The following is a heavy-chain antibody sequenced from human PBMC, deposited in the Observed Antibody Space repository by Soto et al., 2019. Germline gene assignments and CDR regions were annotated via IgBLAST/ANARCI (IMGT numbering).Heavy chain of an antibody. J-gene: IGHJ5*02. CDR2: IYYSGST. CDR3: ARLSQPIATNWFDH. D-gene: IGHD2-15*01. Sequence: QVQLQESGPGLVKPSQTLSLTCTVSSGSINSGDFYWSWIRQHPGKGLEWIGCIYYSGSTYYNPSLKSRVAISVDTSKNQFSLNVSSVTAADTAVYYCARLSQPIATNWFDHWGQGTLVIVSS. V-gene: IGHV4-31*03. CDR1: SGSINSGDFY.